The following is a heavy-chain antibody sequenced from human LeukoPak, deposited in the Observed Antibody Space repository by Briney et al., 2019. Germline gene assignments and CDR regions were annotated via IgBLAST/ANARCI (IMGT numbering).Heavy chain of an antibody. V-gene: IGHV6-1*01. CDR2: TYYRSKWLT. Sequence: SQTLSLTCAISGDCVSSNTIAWNWIRQSPSRGLEWLGRTYYRSKWLTDYAISVRSRITISPDTSKNQFSLQLNSVTPEDTAVYYCARGYSLNFWGQGTLVTVSS. CDR3: ARGYSLNF. J-gene: IGHJ4*02. D-gene: IGHD1-26*01. CDR1: GDCVSSNTIA.